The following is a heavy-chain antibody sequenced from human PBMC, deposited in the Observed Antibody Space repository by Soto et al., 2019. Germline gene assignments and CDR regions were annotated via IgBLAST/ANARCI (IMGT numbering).Heavy chain of an antibody. V-gene: IGHV4-39*01. D-gene: IGHD4-4*01. CDR3: ARQARTVTRDPYYYCMDV. J-gene: IGHJ6*02. CDR1: GGSISSSSFY. CDR2: VYYGGSN. Sequence: QLQLQESGPGLMKPSETLSLTCTVSGGSISSSSFYWGWIRQPPGKGLEWIGSVYYGGSNYYHPSIESRVTISVDTSKNQFSLRLGSVTAADTAMYYCARQARTVTRDPYYYCMDVWGQGTTVTVSS.